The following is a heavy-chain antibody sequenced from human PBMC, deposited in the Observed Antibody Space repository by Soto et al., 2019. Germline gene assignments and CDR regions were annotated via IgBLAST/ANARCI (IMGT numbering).Heavy chain of an antibody. CDR2: IYWDDDK. CDR1: GFSLTTSGVG. CDR3: AHRTTTVTWWFDP. J-gene: IGHJ5*02. Sequence: QITLKESGPTLVKPTQTLTLTCTFSGFSLTTSGVGVGWIRQPPGKALEWLALIYWDDDKRYSPSLKSRPTITXDTXKNQVVLTLTNMYPADTATYFCAHRTTTVTWWFDPWGQGTLVTVSS. D-gene: IGHD4-17*01. V-gene: IGHV2-5*02.